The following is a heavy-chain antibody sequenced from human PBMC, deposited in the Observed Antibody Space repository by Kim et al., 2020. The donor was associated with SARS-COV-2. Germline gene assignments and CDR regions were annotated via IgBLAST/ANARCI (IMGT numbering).Heavy chain of an antibody. V-gene: IGHV4-31*02. J-gene: IGHJ4*02. Sequence: IPPRNSRLTLAVDTSKNQFSLKLSSVTAADTAVYYCARSPYGSGSYYFDYWGQGTLVTVSS. CDR3: ARSPYGSGSYYFDY. D-gene: IGHD3-10*01.